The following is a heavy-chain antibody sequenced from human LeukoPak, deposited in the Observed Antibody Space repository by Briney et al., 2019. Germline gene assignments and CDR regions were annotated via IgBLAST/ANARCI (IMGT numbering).Heavy chain of an antibody. J-gene: IGHJ4*02. D-gene: IGHD5-24*01. CDR2: ITSTSSTV. CDR3: ARVGDGYSVNYFDF. CDR1: GFTFSSYS. V-gene: IGHV3-48*02. Sequence: GGSLRLSCAASGFTFSSYSMSWVRQAPGKGLEWVSYITSTSSTVYYADSVKGRFTVSGDNAKNSLYLQMNSLRDEDTAMFYCARVGDGYSVNYFDFWGQGTLVTVSS.